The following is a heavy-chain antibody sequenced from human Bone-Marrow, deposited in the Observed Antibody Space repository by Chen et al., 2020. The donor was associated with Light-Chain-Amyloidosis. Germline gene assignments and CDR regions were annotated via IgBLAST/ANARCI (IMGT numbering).Heavy chain of an antibody. D-gene: IGHD3-10*01. CDR3: ARDRGRFSYNRGGLDS. V-gene: IGHV3-74*01. J-gene: IGHJ4*02. Sequence: EVQLVESGGALVQPGGSLRLSCAASGFTLNTYWMHWVRQPPGGGLVWVARMPTDVTKTVYADSVKGRFTVSRDDAKNTLYLGMNSLGVEDTGLYFCARDRGRFSYNRGGLDSWGQGTLVTVSS. CDR2: MPTDVTKT. CDR1: GFTLNTYW.